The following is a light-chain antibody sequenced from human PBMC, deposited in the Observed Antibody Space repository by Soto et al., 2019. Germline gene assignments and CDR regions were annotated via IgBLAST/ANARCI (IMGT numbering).Light chain of an antibody. CDR3: HQYASSPQT. V-gene: IGKV3-20*01. Sequence: EIVLTQSPGTLSLSPGERATLSCRASQSVPKNYLAWYQQEPGQAPRLLIYGASIRATGIPDRFSGSGSGTDFTLTISSLEPEDFAVYYCHQYASSPQTFGQGTKVEIK. J-gene: IGKJ1*01. CDR2: GAS. CDR1: QSVPKNY.